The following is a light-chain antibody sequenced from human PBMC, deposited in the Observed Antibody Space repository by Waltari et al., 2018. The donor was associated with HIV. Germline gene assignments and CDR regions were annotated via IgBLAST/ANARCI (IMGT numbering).Light chain of an antibody. CDR2: DNV. Sequence: QSVLTQPPSVSAAPGQKVTISCSGSSSNIENNYVSWYQQLPGTAPTLLIYDNVKRPAGIPDRFSASKSGTSVTLDITGLQTGDEADYYCGTWDSFLSAGVFGGGTKLTVL. V-gene: IGLV1-51*01. CDR1: SSNIENNY. CDR3: GTWDSFLSAGV. J-gene: IGLJ3*02.